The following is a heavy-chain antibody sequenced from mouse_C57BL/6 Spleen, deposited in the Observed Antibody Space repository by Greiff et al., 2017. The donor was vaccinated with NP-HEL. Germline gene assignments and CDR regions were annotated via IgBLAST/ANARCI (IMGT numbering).Heavy chain of an antibody. CDR3: ARSIYYDYSWFAY. CDR2: IDPSDSYT. D-gene: IGHD2-4*01. CDR1: GYTFTSYW. Sequence: VQLQQPGAELVMPGASVKLSCKASGYTFTSYWMHWVKQRPGQGLEWIGEIDPSDSYTNYNQKFKGKSTLTVDKSSSTAYMQLSSLTSEDSAVYYCARSIYYDYSWFAYWGQGTRVTVSA. J-gene: IGHJ3*01. V-gene: IGHV1-69*01.